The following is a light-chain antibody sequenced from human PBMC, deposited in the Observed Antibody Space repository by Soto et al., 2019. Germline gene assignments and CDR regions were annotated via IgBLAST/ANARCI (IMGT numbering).Light chain of an antibody. CDR2: GAS. Sequence: IVMTQSPGTLSLSPGERATLCCRASQSVSNNYLAWYQQKPGQAPRLLIYGASTRATGIPARFSGSGSGTEFTLTISSLQAEDFAIYYCQHYNNWPPWTFGQRAKVDI. V-gene: IGKV3-15*01. J-gene: IGKJ1*01. CDR1: QSVSNN. CDR3: QHYNNWPPWT.